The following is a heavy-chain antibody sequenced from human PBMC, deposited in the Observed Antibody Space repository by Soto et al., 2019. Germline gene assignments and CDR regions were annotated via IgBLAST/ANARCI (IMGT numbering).Heavy chain of an antibody. CDR2: IFHDGTA. CDR3: ARLVYDTRLNYMYFDF. Sequence: PSETLSLTCAVSGGSLTSGNWWTWVRQSPQRGLEYIGEIFHDGTANYYPSFERRVAMSVDTSRNQFSLKLTSVTAADTAVYFCARLVYDTRLNYMYFDFWGPGTLVTVSS. J-gene: IGHJ4*02. CDR1: GGSLTSGNW. D-gene: IGHD3-10*01. V-gene: IGHV4-4*02.